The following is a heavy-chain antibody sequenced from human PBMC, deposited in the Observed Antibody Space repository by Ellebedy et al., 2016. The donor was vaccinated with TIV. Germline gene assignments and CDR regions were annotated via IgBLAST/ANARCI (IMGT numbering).Heavy chain of an antibody. Sequence: AASVKVSCKASGYTFTRYHMHWVRQAPGQGLEWMGMINPGGGSTSSAPKFKGRITMTRDRTTTTLYMELSRLTSEDTAVYYCARSYGDPDYWGQGTLVTVSS. CDR2: INPGGGST. CDR1: GYTFTRYH. V-gene: IGHV1-46*01. J-gene: IGHJ4*02. CDR3: ARSYGDPDY. D-gene: IGHD2-21*02.